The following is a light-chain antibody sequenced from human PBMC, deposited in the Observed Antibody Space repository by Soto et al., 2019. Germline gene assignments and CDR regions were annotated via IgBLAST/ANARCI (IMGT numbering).Light chain of an antibody. CDR1: QSVSNY. J-gene: IGKJ4*01. CDR2: FAS. V-gene: IGKV1-39*01. Sequence: IQMTQSPTSLSASVGDRVTITCRASQSVSNYLNWYQQKVGKAPQLLIYFASTLQKGVPSRFSGSGSGTDFTLTISSLQPEDFATYFCRQSYTTPLTFGGGTKVDIK. CDR3: RQSYTTPLT.